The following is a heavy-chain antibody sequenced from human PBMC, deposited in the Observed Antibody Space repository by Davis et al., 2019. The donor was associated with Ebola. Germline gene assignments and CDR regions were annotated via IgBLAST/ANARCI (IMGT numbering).Heavy chain of an antibody. V-gene: IGHV3-23*01. J-gene: IGHJ6*02. Sequence: GESLKISCAASGFTFSSYAMSWVRQAPGQGLEWVSAISGSGGSTYYADSVKGRFTISRDNSKNTLYLQMNSLRAEDTAVYYCAKSTDIVVVPAAMWGYYYYGMDVWGQGTTVTVSS. CDR3: AKSTDIVVVPAAMWGYYYYGMDV. CDR1: GFTFSSYA. D-gene: IGHD2-2*01. CDR2: ISGSGGST.